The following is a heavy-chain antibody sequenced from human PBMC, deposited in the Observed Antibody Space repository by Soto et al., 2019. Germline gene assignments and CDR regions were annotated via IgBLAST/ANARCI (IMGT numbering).Heavy chain of an antibody. Sequence: QVQLVESGGGVVQPGRSLRLSCAASGFTFSSYAMHWVRQAPGKGLEWVTVISYDGSNKYYADSVKGRFTISRDNSNNTLYLQMNSLRAEDTSVYYCARGPLWGTAMVLWYFDLWGRGTLVTVSS. D-gene: IGHD5-18*01. CDR2: ISYDGSNK. CDR1: GFTFSSYA. J-gene: IGHJ2*01. CDR3: ARGPLWGTAMVLWYFDL. V-gene: IGHV3-30-3*01.